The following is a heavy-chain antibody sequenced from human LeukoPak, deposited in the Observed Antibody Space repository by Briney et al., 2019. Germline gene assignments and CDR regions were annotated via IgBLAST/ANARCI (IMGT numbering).Heavy chain of an antibody. CDR2: ISYDGSNK. J-gene: IGHJ4*02. Sequence: AGGSLRLSCAASGFTFSSYGMHWVRQAPGKGLEWVAVISYDGSNKYYADSVKGRFTISRDNSKNTLYLQMNSLRAEDTAVYYCAKDNVGYWGQGTLVTVSS. V-gene: IGHV3-30*18. CDR1: GFTFSSYG. D-gene: IGHD1-26*01. CDR3: AKDNVGY.